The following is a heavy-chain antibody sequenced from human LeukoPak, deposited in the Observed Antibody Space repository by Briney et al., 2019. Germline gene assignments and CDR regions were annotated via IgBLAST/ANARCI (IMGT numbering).Heavy chain of an antibody. CDR3: ARPFKEITVTSGFDY. V-gene: IGHV4-38-2*01. D-gene: IGHD4-17*01. CDR2: IHHSGTA. J-gene: IGHJ4*02. CDR1: VYSISSGYY. Sequence: SETLSLTCAVSVYSISSGYYWVWIRQPPGKGLDWIWSIHHSGTAYYNPSLKSRVTISVDTPKKQFSLNLSSVTATARAVYYCARPFKEITVTSGFDYWGQGTLVTVSS.